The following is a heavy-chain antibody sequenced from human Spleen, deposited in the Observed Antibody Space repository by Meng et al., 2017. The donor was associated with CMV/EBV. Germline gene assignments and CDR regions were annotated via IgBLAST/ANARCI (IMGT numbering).Heavy chain of an antibody. CDR2: SNHSGST. D-gene: IGHD3-3*01. Sequence: YGGSFSGYYWSWIRQPPGKGLEWIGESNHSGSTNYNPSLKSRVTISVDTSKNQFSLKLSSVTAADTAVYYCASYFWSGYLPGVRFDEWGQGTLVTVSS. CDR3: ASYFWSGYLPGVRFDE. V-gene: IGHV4-34*01. J-gene: IGHJ4*02. CDR1: GGSFSGYY.